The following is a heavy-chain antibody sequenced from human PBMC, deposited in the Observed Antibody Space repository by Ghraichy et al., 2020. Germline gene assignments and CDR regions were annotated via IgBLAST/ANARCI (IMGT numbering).Heavy chain of an antibody. J-gene: IGHJ4*02. CDR1: GFTFTSHW. CDR3: ARDIYDYGSPDY. V-gene: IGHV3-74*01. CDR2: IDADGVGT. Sequence: GGSLRLSCAASGFTFTSHWMHWVRQPPGKGLVWVSRIDADGVGTSYADSVKGRFTISRDNAKNTLYLQMNSLGAEDTAVYYCARDIYDYGSPDYWGQGILVTVSS. D-gene: IGHD4-17*01.